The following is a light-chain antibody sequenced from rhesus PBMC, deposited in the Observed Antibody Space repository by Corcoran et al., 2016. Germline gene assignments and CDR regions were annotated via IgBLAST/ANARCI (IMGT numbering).Light chain of an antibody. CDR1: QSVSSY. V-gene: IGKV3-24*04. J-gene: IGKJ1*01. Sequence: EIVMTQSPATLALSPGERATLSYRASQSVSSYLAWYQQKPGQAPRLLIYGASSRATGIPDRFSGSGSGTECTLTISSLEPEDVGVYCCLQSRNWPWTFGQGTKVEIK. CDR2: GAS. CDR3: LQSRNWPWT.